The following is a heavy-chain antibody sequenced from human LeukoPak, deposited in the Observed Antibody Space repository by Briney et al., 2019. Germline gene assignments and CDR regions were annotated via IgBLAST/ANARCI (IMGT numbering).Heavy chain of an antibody. V-gene: IGHV4-59*08. CDR3: ARHCIGGTCYSNYLDY. J-gene: IGHJ4*02. Sequence: SETLSLTCTVSGGSISNYYWSWIRQPPGKGLEWIGYIYDTESTNYNPSLESRVTISVDTSKNQFSLTLSSVTAADTAVYYCARHCIGGTCYSNYLDYWGQGTLVTVSS. CDR1: GGSISNYY. CDR2: IYDTEST. D-gene: IGHD2-15*01.